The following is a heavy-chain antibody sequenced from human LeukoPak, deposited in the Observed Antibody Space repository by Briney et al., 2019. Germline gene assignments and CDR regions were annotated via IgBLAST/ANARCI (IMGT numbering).Heavy chain of an antibody. CDR3: AKDRSTTWSLDY. CDR1: GFSFRSDG. V-gene: IGHV3-30*18. CDR2: ISNDGNRE. D-gene: IGHD6-13*01. Sequence: GGSLRLSCAASGFSFRSDGMHWVRQAPGKGLEWVAFISNDGNREYYADSVKGRFTISRDKSENTLYVQMNSLRAEDTGIYYCAKDRSTTWSLDYWGQGTLVTVSS. J-gene: IGHJ4*02.